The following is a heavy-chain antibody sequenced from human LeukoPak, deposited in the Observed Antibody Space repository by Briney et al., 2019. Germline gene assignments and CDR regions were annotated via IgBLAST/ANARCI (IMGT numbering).Heavy chain of an antibody. CDR2: IIPIFGTA. V-gene: IGHV1-69*05. J-gene: IGHJ4*02. D-gene: IGHD3-22*01. CDR1: GGTFSSYA. CDR3: ARVRHDYYDSSGYLFDY. Sequence: SVKVSCKASGGTFSSYAISWVRQAPGQGLEWMGRIIPIFGTANYAQKFQGRVTITTGESTSTAYMELSSLRSEDTAVYYCARVRHDYYDSSGYLFDYWGQGTLVTVSS.